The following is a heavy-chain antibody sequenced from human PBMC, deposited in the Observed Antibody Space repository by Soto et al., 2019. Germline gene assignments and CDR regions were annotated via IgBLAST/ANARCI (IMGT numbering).Heavy chain of an antibody. Sequence: GEPLKISCKGSGYSFTSYWISWVRQMPGKGLEWMGRIDPSDSYTNYSPSFQGHVTISADKSISTAYLQWSSLKASDTAMYYCARGVVAALYYYGMDVWGQGTTVTVSS. CDR3: ARGVVAALYYYGMDV. CDR1: GYSFTSYW. J-gene: IGHJ6*02. V-gene: IGHV5-10-1*01. CDR2: IDPSDSYT. D-gene: IGHD2-15*01.